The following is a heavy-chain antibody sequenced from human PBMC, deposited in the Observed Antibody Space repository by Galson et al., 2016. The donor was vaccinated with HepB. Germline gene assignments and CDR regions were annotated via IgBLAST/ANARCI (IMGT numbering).Heavy chain of an antibody. CDR2: ISATGTTI. V-gene: IGHV3-48*03. CDR1: GFTFMSYN. Sequence: SLRLSCAASGFTFMSYNMNWVRQAPGKGPEWISYISATGTTIEYADSVKGRFTISRDNAKNSLYLQMNSLRTEDTAVYYCAGLFGGYIDYWGQGTLVTVSS. J-gene: IGHJ4*02. CDR3: AGLFGGYIDY. D-gene: IGHD2-15*01.